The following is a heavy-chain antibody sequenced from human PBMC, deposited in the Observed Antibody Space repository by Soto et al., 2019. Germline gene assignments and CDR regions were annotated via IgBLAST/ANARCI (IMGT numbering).Heavy chain of an antibody. CDR3: ARGQTGGGWGYYFDY. Sequence: QVQLVQSGAEVKKPGSSVKVSCKASGGTFSSYAIDWVRQAPGQGLERMGGIIPIFGTADYAQKFQGRVTSTADESTSTAYMELSSLRSEDTAVYYCARGQTGGGWGYYFDYWGQGTLVTVSS. CDR2: IIPIFGTA. J-gene: IGHJ4*02. V-gene: IGHV1-69*12. D-gene: IGHD3-16*01. CDR1: GGTFSSYA.